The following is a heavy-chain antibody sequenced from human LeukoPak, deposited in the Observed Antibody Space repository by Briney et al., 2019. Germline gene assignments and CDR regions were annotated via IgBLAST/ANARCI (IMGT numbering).Heavy chain of an antibody. D-gene: IGHD6-19*01. CDR2: ISGSGGST. V-gene: IGHV3-23*01. CDR1: GFTFSSDA. J-gene: IGHJ4*02. Sequence: GGSLRLSCAASGFTFSSDAMSWVRQAPGKGLEWVSAISGSGGSTYYADSVKGRFTISRDNSKNTLYLQMDSLRAEDTAVYYCATLPLAVAAPRVDYWGQGTLVTVSS. CDR3: ATLPLAVAAPRVDY.